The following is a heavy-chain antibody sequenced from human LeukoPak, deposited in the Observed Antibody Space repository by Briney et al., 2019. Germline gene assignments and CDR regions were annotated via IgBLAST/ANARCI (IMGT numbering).Heavy chain of an antibody. CDR1: GFTFSDYA. CDR3: TRVAY. Sequence: GGTLRLSCTTSGFTFSDYAMSWVRQAPGKGLEWLGVIKSKGYGGTIEYAASVRGRFSISRDDAKGIAYLQMNSLKIEDTAVYYCTRVAYWGQGTLVTVSS. J-gene: IGHJ4*02. V-gene: IGHV3-49*04. CDR2: IKSKGYGGTI.